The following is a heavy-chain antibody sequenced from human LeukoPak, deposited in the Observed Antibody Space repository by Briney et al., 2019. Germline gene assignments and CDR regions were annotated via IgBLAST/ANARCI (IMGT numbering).Heavy chain of an antibody. V-gene: IGHV1-24*01. CDR2: FDPEDGET. D-gene: IGHD2-15*01. CDR3: ARVSGYCSGGSCYGLPSHGMDV. Sequence: ASVKVSCKVSGYTLTELSMHWVRQAPGKGLEWMGGFDPEDGETIYAQKFQGRVTMTRDTSTSTVYMELSSLTSEDTAIYYCARVSGYCSGGSCYGLPSHGMDVWGQGTTVTVSS. J-gene: IGHJ6*02. CDR1: GYTLTELS.